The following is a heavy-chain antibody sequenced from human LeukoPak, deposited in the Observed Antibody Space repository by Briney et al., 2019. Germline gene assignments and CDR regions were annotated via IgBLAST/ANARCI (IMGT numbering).Heavy chain of an antibody. J-gene: IGHJ4*02. V-gene: IGHV3-30-3*01. CDR2: ISYDGSNK. D-gene: IGHD3-22*01. CDR1: GFTFSSYA. CDR3: ASLYDSSGFLTRGFDY. Sequence: GGSPRLSCAASGFTFSSYAMHWVRQAPGKGLEWVAVISYDGSNKYYADSVKGRFTISRDNSKNTLYLQMNSLRAEDTAVYYCASLYDSSGFLTRGFDYWGQGTLVTVSS.